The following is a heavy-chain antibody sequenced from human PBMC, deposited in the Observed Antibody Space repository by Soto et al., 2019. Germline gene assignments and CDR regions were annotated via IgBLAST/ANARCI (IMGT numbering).Heavy chain of an antibody. D-gene: IGHD6-13*01. V-gene: IGHV3-30-3*01. CDR2: ISYDGSNK. Sequence: QVQLVESGGGVVQPGRSLRLSCAASGFTFSSYAMHWVRQAPGKGLEWVAVISYDGSNKYYADSVKGRFTISRDNSKNTLYLQMNSLRAEDTAVYYCAREPGIAAAGHWYFDLWGRGTLVTVSS. CDR3: AREPGIAAAGHWYFDL. CDR1: GFTFSSYA. J-gene: IGHJ2*01.